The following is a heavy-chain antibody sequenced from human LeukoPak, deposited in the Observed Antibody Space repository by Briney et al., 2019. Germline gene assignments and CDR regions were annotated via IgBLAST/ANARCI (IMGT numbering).Heavy chain of an antibody. CDR2: IYSGGST. J-gene: IGHJ6*03. CDR3: ARDRQQWLASDYYYYYMDV. Sequence: HPGGSLRLSCAASGFTVSSNYMSWVRQAPGKGLEWVSVIYSGGSTYYADSVKGRFTISRDNSKNTLYLQMNSLRAEDTAVYYCARDRQQWLASDYYYYYMDVWGKGTTVTVSS. D-gene: IGHD6-19*01. V-gene: IGHV3-53*01. CDR1: GFTVSSNY.